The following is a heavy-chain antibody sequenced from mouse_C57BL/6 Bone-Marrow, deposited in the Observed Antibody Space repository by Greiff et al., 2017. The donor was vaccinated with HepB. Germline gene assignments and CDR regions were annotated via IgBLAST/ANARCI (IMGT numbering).Heavy chain of an antibody. CDR1: GFTFSSYA. CDR2: ISDGGSYT. D-gene: IGHD1-1*01. V-gene: IGHV5-4*01. J-gene: IGHJ1*03. CDR3: ARELYYGSSDWYFDV. Sequence: EVKLVESGGGLVKPGGSLKLSCAASGFTFSSYAMSWVRQTPEKRLEWVATISDGGSYTYYPDNVKGRFTISRDNAKNNLYLQMSHLKSEDTAMYYCARELYYGSSDWYFDVWGTGTTVTVSS.